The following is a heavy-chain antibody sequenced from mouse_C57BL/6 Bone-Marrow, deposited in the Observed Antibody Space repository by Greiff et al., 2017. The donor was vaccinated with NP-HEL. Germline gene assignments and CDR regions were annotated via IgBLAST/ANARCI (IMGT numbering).Heavy chain of an antibody. CDR1: GFSLTSYG. CDR3: ARRGGRGWFDY. J-gene: IGHJ2*01. D-gene: IGHD2-3*01. Sequence: VQLVESGPGLVAPSQSLSITCPVSGFSLTSYGVHWVRQPPGTGLEWLVVIWGDGSTTYNSALKSNLSISKYNSKSQVFLKMNSLQTDDTAMYYCARRGGRGWFDYWGQGTTLTVSA. V-gene: IGHV2-6*03. CDR2: IWGDGST.